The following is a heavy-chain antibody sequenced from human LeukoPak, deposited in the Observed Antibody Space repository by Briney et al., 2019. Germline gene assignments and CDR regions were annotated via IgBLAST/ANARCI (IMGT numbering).Heavy chain of an antibody. CDR1: GFTFSSYG. CDR2: IRYDGSNK. D-gene: IGHD2-21*01. Sequence: GGSLRLSRAASGFTFSSYGMHWVRQAPGKGLEWVSFIRYDGSNKYYADSVKGRFTISRDNSKNKLYLQMNSLRPEDTAVYYCARVRVFAKLSVVRPREVNCFDPWGQGTLVTVSS. J-gene: IGHJ5*02. CDR3: ARVRVFAKLSVVRPREVNCFDP. V-gene: IGHV3-30*02.